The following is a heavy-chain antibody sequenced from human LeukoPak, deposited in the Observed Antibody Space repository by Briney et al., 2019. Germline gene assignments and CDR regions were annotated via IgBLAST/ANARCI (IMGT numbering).Heavy chain of an antibody. CDR1: GLTFSSYS. CDR2: ISSSSSYI. CDR3: ARDRGYSGFMDV. J-gene: IGHJ6*02. D-gene: IGHD5-12*01. Sequence: PGGSLRLSCAASGLTFSSYSMNWVRQAPGKGLEWVSSISSSSSYIYYADSVKGRFTISRDNAKNSLYLQMNSLRAEDTAVYYCARDRGYSGFMDVWGQGTTVTVSS. V-gene: IGHV3-21*01.